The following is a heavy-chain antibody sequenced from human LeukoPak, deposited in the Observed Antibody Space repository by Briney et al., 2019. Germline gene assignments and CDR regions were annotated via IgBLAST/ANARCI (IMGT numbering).Heavy chain of an antibody. CDR3: ARTGGQYSSGWDY. CDR1: GYTFKSYG. D-gene: IGHD6-19*01. Sequence: GASVKVSCKASGYTFKSYGISWVRQAPGQGLEWMGGIIPIFGTANYAQKFQGRVTITADESTSTAYMELSSLRSEDTAVYYCARTGGQYSSGWDYWGQGTLVTVSS. J-gene: IGHJ4*02. V-gene: IGHV1-69*13. CDR2: IIPIFGTA.